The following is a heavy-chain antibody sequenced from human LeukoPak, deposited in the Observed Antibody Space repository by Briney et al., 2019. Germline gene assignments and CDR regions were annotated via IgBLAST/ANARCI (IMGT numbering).Heavy chain of an antibody. V-gene: IGHV4-59*12. CDR2: IYYSGST. J-gene: IGHJ6*03. D-gene: IGHD3-10*01. CDR1: GGSISSYY. CDR3: ARGYYGSGSYWRTYYYYMDV. Sequence: SETLSLTCAVYGGSISSYYWSWIRQPPGKGLEWIGYIYYSGSTYYNPSLKSRVTISVDTSKNQFSLKLSSVTAADTAVYYCARGYYGSGSYWRTYYYYMDVWGKGTTVTVSS.